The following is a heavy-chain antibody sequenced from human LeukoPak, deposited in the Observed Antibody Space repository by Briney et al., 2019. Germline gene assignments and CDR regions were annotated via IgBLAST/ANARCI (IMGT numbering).Heavy chain of an antibody. V-gene: IGHV1-69*04. CDR1: GGTFSSYA. CDR3: ARDLGGSYYVDYFDY. CDR2: IIPILGIA. D-gene: IGHD1-26*01. Sequence: ASVKVSCKASGGTFSSYAISGVRQAPGQGLEWMGRIIPILGIANYAQKFQGRVTITADKSTSTAYMELSSLRSEDTAVYYCARDLGGSYYVDYFDYWGQGTLVTVSS. J-gene: IGHJ4*02.